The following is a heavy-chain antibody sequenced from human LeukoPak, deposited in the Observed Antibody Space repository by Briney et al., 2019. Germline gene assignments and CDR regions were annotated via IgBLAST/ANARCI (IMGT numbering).Heavy chain of an antibody. J-gene: IGHJ6*02. V-gene: IGHV4-34*01. CDR1: GGSFSGYY. Sequence: PSETLSLTCAVYGGSFSGYYWSWVRQPPGQGLEWIGEIIHSGSTIYNPSLKSRVTKSVDTSKNQIPLKLSSVTASDTLVYYCARGGVSVLPAAPTHYGMDVWGQGTTVTVSS. D-gene: IGHD2-2*01. CDR2: IIHSGST. CDR3: ARGGVSVLPAAPTHYGMDV.